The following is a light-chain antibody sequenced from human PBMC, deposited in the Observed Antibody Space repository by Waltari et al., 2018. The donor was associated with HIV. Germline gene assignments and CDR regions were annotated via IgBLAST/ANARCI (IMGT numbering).Light chain of an antibody. CDR2: DES. Sequence: SYVLTQPPSVSVAPGQTASITCGGNKIGSKSVHWYQQKPGQAPVLVVHDESDRPSGIPERFSGSNSVNTATLTISRVEAGDEADYYCQVWDGSTDHPYVLFGGGTKLTVL. CDR3: QVWDGSTDHPYVL. V-gene: IGLV3-21*02. J-gene: IGLJ2*01. CDR1: KIGSKS.